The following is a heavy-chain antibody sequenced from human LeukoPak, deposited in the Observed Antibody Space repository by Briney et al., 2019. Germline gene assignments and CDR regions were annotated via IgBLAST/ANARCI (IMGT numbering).Heavy chain of an antibody. CDR2: ISASDDNT. CDR3: AKEWRLADSSAWYTTRGEFDY. V-gene: IGHV3-23*01. J-gene: IGHJ4*02. Sequence: GGSLRLSCVASGFTFNSYAMIWVRQAPGKGLECVSTISASDDNTYYAVSVKGRFTISRDNSKNTLYLHLNSLRAEDTALYYCAKEWRLADSSAWYTTRGEFDYWGQGTLVAVSS. CDR1: GFTFNSYA. D-gene: IGHD6-19*01.